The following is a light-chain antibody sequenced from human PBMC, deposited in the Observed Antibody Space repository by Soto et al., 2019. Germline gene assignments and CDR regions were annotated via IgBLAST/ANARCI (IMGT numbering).Light chain of an antibody. V-gene: IGKV3-20*01. CDR2: AAS. CDR1: QSVSSSY. Sequence: EIVLTQSPGTLSLSPGERATLSYRASQSVSSSYLAWYQQKPGQAPRLLIYAASSRATGIPDRFSGSGSGTDFTLTISRLEPEDFAVYYCQQYGSSPLFTFGPGTKVDIK. J-gene: IGKJ3*01. CDR3: QQYGSSPLFT.